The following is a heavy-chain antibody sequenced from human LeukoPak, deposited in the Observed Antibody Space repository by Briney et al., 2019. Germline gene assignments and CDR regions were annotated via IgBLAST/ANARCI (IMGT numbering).Heavy chain of an antibody. CDR3: ARSSSSWYGVHY. CDR2: TYYSGST. Sequence: SETLSLTCTISGGSVSDYYWSWIRQPPGKGLEWIGYTYYSGSTNYNPSLKSRVTISVDTSKNQFSLKLSSVTAADTAVYYCARSSSSWYGVHYWGQGTLVTVSS. V-gene: IGHV4-59*02. J-gene: IGHJ4*02. CDR1: GGSVSDYY. D-gene: IGHD6-13*01.